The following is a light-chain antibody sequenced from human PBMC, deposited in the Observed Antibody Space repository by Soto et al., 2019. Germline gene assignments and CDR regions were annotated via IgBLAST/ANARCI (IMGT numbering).Light chain of an antibody. J-gene: IGLJ1*01. V-gene: IGLV2-14*03. CDR3: CSYTGISTLYV. CDR1: SNDIGTYDY. Sequence: QSALTQPASVSGSPGQSITISCTGTSNDIGTYDYVSWYQQHPGKVPKLMIFDVSNRPSGVSNRFSGSKSGNTASLTISGLQAEDEADYYCCSYTGISTLYVFGSGTK. CDR2: DVS.